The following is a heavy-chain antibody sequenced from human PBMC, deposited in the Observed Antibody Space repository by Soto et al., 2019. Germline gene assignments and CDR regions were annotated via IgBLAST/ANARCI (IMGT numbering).Heavy chain of an antibody. D-gene: IGHD6-19*01. Sequence: GGSLKLSCGASGFTFSNYYMSWIRQAPGKGLEWVSYISSTGRTIYYADSVKGRFTVSRDNAQNSLSLKLNSLRVEDTAVYYCARSYSSGWEFDYWGQGTQVTVSS. CDR2: ISSTGRTI. CDR1: GFTFSNYY. V-gene: IGHV3-11*01. J-gene: IGHJ4*02. CDR3: ARSYSSGWEFDY.